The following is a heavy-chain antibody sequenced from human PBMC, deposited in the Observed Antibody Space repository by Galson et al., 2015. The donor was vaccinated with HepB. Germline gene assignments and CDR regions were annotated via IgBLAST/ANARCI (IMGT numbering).Heavy chain of an antibody. Sequence: QSGAEVKKPGESLRISCKGSGYTFTSYWIGWVRQMPGKGLEWMGRIEPSDSYTNYSPSFQGHVTISADKSISTAYLQWSSLKASDTAIYYCARWNVPYCSSISCYEHNWFDPWGQGTLVTVSS. D-gene: IGHD2-2*01. V-gene: IGHV5-10-1*01. CDR1: GYTFTSYW. J-gene: IGHJ5*02. CDR2: IEPSDSYT. CDR3: ARWNVPYCSSISCYEHNWFDP.